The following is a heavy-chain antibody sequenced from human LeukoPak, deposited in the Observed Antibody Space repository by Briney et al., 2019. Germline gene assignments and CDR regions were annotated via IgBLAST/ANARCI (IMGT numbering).Heavy chain of an antibody. D-gene: IGHD3-10*01. CDR2: IYHSGST. CDR1: GYSISSGYY. V-gene: IGHV4-38-2*02. J-gene: IGHJ4*02. CDR3: ARHRVGVLWFGELSKVFDY. Sequence: SETLSLTCTVSGYSISSGYYWGWIRQPPGQGLEWIGSIYHSGSTYYNPSLKSRVTISVDTSKNQFSLKLSSVTAADTAVYYCARHRVGVLWFGELSKVFDYWGQGTLVTVSS.